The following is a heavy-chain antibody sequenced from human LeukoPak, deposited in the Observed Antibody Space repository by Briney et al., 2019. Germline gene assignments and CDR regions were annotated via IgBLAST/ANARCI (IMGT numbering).Heavy chain of an antibody. CDR2: IKQDGSEK. CDR3: AGGVFGVVIDY. J-gene: IGHJ4*02. V-gene: IGHV3-7*04. CDR1: GFTFSTYW. Sequence: GGSLRLSCAASGFTFSTYWMSWVRQAPGKGLEWVANIKQDGSEKYYVDSVKGRFTISRDNAKNSLYLQVDSLRAEDTAVYYCAGGVFGVVIDYWGQGTLVTVSS. D-gene: IGHD3-3*01.